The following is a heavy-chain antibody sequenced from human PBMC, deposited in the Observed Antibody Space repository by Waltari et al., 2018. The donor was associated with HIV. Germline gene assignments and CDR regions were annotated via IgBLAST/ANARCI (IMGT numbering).Heavy chain of an antibody. Sequence: EVQMVESGGGLVQPGGSLRLSCETSGFPFIYYWMGWVRQAPGKGLEWVAIIKQDGGQPYYGDSMGGRFTVSRDNSGASMSLHMTSLRADDTAVYYCGRYDGDGGGFDSWGQGTLVSVSS. J-gene: IGHJ4*02. CDR3: GRYDGDGGGFDS. D-gene: IGHD4-17*01. CDR2: IKQDGGQP. V-gene: IGHV3-7*01. CDR1: GFPFIYYW.